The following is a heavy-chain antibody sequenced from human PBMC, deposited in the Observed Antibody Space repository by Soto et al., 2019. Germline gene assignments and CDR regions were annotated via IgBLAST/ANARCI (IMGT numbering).Heavy chain of an antibody. D-gene: IGHD3-3*01. CDR2: IYYSGST. Sequence: SETLSLTCTVSGGSISSSSYYWGWIRQPPGKGLEWIGSIYYSGSTYYTPSLKSRVTISVDTSKNQFSLKLSSVTAADTAVYLCARGRSGDQGQLDYWGQGTLVTV. CDR3: ARGRSGDQGQLDY. V-gene: IGHV4-39*07. CDR1: GGSISSSSYY. J-gene: IGHJ4*02.